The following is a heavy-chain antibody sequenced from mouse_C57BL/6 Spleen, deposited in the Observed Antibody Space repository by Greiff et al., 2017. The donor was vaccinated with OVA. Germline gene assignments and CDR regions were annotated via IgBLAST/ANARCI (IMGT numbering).Heavy chain of an antibody. D-gene: IGHD2-5*01. CDR1: GYAFTNYL. Sequence: VQLQQSGAELVRPGTSVKVSCKASGYAFTNYLIEWVKQRPGQGLVWIGVINPGRGGTNYNEKFKGKATLTADKSSSTAYMQLSSLTAEDSAVYFWATGGSKRDYWGQGTTLTVSS. V-gene: IGHV1-54*01. J-gene: IGHJ2*01. CDR2: INPGRGGT. CDR3: ATGGSKRDY.